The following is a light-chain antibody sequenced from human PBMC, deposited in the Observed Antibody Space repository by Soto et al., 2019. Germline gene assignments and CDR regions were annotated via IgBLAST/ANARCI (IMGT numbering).Light chain of an antibody. CDR2: DAS. Sequence: EIVLTQSPATLSLSPGERANISCRASQSVTTYLAWYQQKPGQAPRLLIYDASDRATGISARFRGSGSGTDFTLTISSLEPEDFAVYYCQQRSNWPPSITFGQGTRLEIK. V-gene: IGKV3-11*01. CDR1: QSVTTY. CDR3: QQRSNWPPSIT. J-gene: IGKJ5*01.